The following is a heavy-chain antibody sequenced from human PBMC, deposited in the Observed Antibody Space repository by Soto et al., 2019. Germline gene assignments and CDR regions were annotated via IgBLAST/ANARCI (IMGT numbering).Heavy chain of an antibody. CDR2: ISYDGYNS. V-gene: IGHV3-30-3*01. CDR3: ARDGGFSYGFDYYFDY. Sequence: GGSLRLSCVASGFTFSDYAVHWVRLAPSKGLEWVAMISYDGYNSYSADSVKGRFTNSRDNSKNTLFLQMDSLRPDDTAIYYCARDGGFSYGFDYYFDYWGHGTLVTVSS. J-gene: IGHJ4*01. D-gene: IGHD3-16*01. CDR1: GFTFSDYA.